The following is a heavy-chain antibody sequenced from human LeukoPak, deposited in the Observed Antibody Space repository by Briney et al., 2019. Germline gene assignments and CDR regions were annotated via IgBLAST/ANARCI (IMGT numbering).Heavy chain of an antibody. CDR1: GGSFSGYY. V-gene: IGHV4-34*01. D-gene: IGHD3-10*01. CDR3: ARSPLARDWFDP. J-gene: IGHJ5*02. CDR2: TNHSGST. Sequence: SETLSLTCAVYGGSFSGYYWSWIRQPPGKGLEWIGETNHSGSTNYNPSLKSRVTISVDTSKNQFSLKLSSVTAADTAVYYCARSPLARDWFDPWGQGTLVTVSS.